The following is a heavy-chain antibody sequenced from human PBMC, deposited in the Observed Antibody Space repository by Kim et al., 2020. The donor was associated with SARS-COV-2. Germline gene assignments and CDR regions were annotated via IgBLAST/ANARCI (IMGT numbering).Heavy chain of an antibody. CDR3: SRDRGSGWDYYYYGMDV. CDR1: GGSISSYY. D-gene: IGHD6-19*01. Sequence: SETLSLTCTVSGGSISSYYWSWIRQPPGKGLEWIGYIYYSGSTNYNPSLKSRVTISVDTSKNQFSLKLSSVTAADTAVYYCSRDRGSGWDYYYYGMDVWG. CDR2: IYYSGST. V-gene: IGHV4-59*01. J-gene: IGHJ6*01.